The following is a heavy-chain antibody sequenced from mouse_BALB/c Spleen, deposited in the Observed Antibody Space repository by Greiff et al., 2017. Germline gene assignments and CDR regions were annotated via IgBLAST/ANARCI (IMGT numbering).Heavy chain of an antibody. Sequence: QGQLQQSGPELVKPGASVRISCKASGYTFTSYYIHWVKQRPGQGLEWIGWIYPGNVNTKYNEKFKGKATLTADKSSSTAYMQLSSLTSEDSAVYFCARSFIPRGYAMDYWGQGTSVTVSS. D-gene: IGHD1-2*01. J-gene: IGHJ4*01. CDR2: IYPGNVNT. CDR1: GYTFTSYY. CDR3: ARSFIPRGYAMDY. V-gene: IGHV1S56*01.